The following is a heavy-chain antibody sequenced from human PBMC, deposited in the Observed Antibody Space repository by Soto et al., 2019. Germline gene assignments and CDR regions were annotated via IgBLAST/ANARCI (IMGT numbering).Heavy chain of an antibody. CDR3: ARSMYSTSAQLYYGMDV. D-gene: IGHD6-6*01. V-gene: IGHV4-39*07. J-gene: IGHJ6*02. CDR2: MYHSGIT. CDR1: GGSISYNSYD. Sequence: SETLSLTCSVSGGSISYNSYDWGWIRQPPGKGLEWIGSMYHSGITYYNLSLKSRVTISVDTSKNQLSLKLSSATAADTAVYYCARSMYSTSAQLYYGMDVWGQGTTVTVSS.